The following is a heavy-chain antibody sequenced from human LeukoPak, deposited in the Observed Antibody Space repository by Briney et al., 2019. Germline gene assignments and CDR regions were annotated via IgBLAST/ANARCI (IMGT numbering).Heavy chain of an antibody. J-gene: IGHJ6*03. CDR3: AKDGTTDSYGSWGYMDV. CDR2: IWYDGSNK. CDR1: GFTFSSYG. D-gene: IGHD5-18*01. V-gene: IGHV3-33*06. Sequence: GGSLRLSCAASGFTFSSYGMHWVRQAPGKGLEWVAVIWYDGSNKYYADSVKGRFTISRDNSKNTLYLQMNSLRAEDTAVYYCAKDGTTDSYGSWGYMDVWGKGTTVTVSS.